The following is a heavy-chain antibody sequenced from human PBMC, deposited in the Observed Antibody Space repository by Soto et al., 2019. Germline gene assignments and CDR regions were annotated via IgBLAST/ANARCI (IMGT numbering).Heavy chain of an antibody. CDR2: ISYDGNNK. J-gene: IGHJ4*02. CDR3: ARGEAFDY. Sequence: QVQVVESGGDVVQPGKSLRLSCAASGFTFSRYAVHWVRQAPGKGLEWVTLISYDGNNKYYADSVKGRFTVSRDNSKNTLYLQMNYLRPEDTAVYYCARGEAFDYWGQGILVTVSS. V-gene: IGHV3-30-3*01. CDR1: GFTFSRYA.